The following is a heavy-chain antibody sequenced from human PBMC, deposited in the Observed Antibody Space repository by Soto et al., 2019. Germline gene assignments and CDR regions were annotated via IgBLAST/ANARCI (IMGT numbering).Heavy chain of an antibody. D-gene: IGHD6-6*01. CDR2: ISDDGSNK. J-gene: IGHJ4*02. CDR3: AKAKRIAARPTPADY. CDR1: GFTFSSYG. V-gene: IGHV3-30*18. Sequence: QVQLVESGGGVVQPGRSLRLSCAASGFTFSSYGMHWVRQAPGKGLEWVAVISDDGSNKYYADSVKVRFTISRDNSKNTLYLQMNSLRAEDTAVYYCAKAKRIAARPTPADYWGQGTLFTVSS.